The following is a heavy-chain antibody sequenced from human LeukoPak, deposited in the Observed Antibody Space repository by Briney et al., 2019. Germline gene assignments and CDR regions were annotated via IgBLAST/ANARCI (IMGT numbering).Heavy chain of an antibody. Sequence: GGSLRLSCAASGFTVGNNYMNWVRQAPGKGLEWISLIYSGGRTHYADSVKGRFTISRDNSKNTLYLQMNNVRAEDTAVYYCASGSGSYRTPYYYMDVWGTGTTVTVSS. D-gene: IGHD3-10*01. J-gene: IGHJ6*03. CDR3: ASGSGSYRTPYYYMDV. CDR1: GFTVGNNY. CDR2: IYSGGRT. V-gene: IGHV3-53*01.